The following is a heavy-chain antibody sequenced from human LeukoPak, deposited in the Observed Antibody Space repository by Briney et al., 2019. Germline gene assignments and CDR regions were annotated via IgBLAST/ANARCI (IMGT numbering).Heavy chain of an antibody. CDR2: IYTSGST. CDR1: GGSISSYY. Sequence: SETLSLTCTVSGGSISSYYWSWIRQPAGKGLEWIGRIYTSGSTNYNPSLKSRVTMSVDTSKNQFSLKLSSVTAADTAVYYCARAPSVLQYCSSTSCLPDAFDIWGQGTMVTVSS. CDR3: ARAPSVLQYCSSTSCLPDAFDI. D-gene: IGHD2-2*01. V-gene: IGHV4-4*07. J-gene: IGHJ3*02.